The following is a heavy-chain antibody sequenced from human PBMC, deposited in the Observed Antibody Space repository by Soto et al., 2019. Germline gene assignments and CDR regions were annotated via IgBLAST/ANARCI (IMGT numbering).Heavy chain of an antibody. J-gene: IGHJ4*02. CDR3: AKCRSCWDDRLLCYY. CDR1: GLTFSNYG. Sequence: GGSLRLSCAASGLTFSNYGMHWVRQAPGKGLEWVAVISYDGSYKDYADSVKGRFTISRDNSKNTLYLQMNSLRAEDTAVYYCAKCRSCWDDRLLCYYSGQGTLDTVSA. CDR2: ISYDGSYK. V-gene: IGHV3-30*18. D-gene: IGHD6-13*01.